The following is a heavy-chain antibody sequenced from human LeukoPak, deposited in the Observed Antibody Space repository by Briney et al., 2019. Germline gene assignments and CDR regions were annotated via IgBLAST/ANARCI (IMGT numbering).Heavy chain of an antibody. J-gene: IGHJ1*01. Sequence: PGGSQRLSCATSGFTFSSYAMRWVRQAPGKGLEWVSAISGSGGSTYYADSVKGRFTISRDNSKNTLYLQMNSLRAEDTAVYYCAKDLGGLHGEYFQHWGQGTLVTVSS. V-gene: IGHV3-23*01. CDR1: GFTFSSYA. D-gene: IGHD2-15*01. CDR3: AKDLGGLHGEYFQH. CDR2: ISGSGGST.